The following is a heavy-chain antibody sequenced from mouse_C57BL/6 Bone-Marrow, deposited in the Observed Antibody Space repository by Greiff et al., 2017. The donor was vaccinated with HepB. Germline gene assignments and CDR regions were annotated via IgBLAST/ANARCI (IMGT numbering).Heavy chain of an antibody. V-gene: IGHV2-6-1*01. D-gene: IGHD1-1*01. J-gene: IGHJ4*01. Sequence: QVHVKQSGPGLVAPSQSLSITCTVSGFSLTSYGVHWVRQPPGKGLEWLVVIWSDGSTTYNSALKSRLSISKDNSKSQVFLKMNSLQTDDTAMYYCARHNYYGSSYGYAMDYWGQGTSVTVSS. CDR1: GFSLTSYG. CDR3: ARHNYYGSSYGYAMDY. CDR2: IWSDGST.